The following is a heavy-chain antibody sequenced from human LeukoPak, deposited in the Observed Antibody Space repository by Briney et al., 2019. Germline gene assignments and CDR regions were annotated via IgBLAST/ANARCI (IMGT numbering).Heavy chain of an antibody. D-gene: IGHD3-3*01. Sequence: PSETLSLTCTVSGGSISSYYWSWIRQPPGEGLEWIGYIYYSGSTNYNPPLKSRVTISVDTSKNQLSLKLSSVTAADTAVYYCARVRATLFGVAMDYMDVWGKGTTVTVSS. J-gene: IGHJ6*03. CDR2: IYYSGST. CDR1: GGSISSYY. V-gene: IGHV4-59*08. CDR3: ARVRATLFGVAMDYMDV.